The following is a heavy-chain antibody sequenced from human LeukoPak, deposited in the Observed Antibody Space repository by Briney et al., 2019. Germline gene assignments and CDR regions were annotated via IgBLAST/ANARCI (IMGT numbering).Heavy chain of an antibody. CDR3: ARDQIAVAGSLGY. J-gene: IGHJ4*02. Sequence: GGSLRLSCAASGFTFSSYAMSWVRQAPGKGLEWVSSISSSSSYIYYADSLKGRFTISRDNAKNSLYLQMNSLRAEDTAVYYCARDQIAVAGSLGYWGQGTLVTVSS. V-gene: IGHV3-21*01. CDR1: GFTFSSYA. CDR2: ISSSSSYI. D-gene: IGHD6-19*01.